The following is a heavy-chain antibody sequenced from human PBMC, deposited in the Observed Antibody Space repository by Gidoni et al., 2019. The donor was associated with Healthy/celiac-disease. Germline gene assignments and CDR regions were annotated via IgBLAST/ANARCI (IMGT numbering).Heavy chain of an antibody. CDR2: INHSGST. CDR3: ARYYYDSSGYPPYYYGMDV. CDR1: GGSFSGYY. J-gene: IGHJ6*02. V-gene: IGHV4-34*01. D-gene: IGHD3-22*01. Sequence: QVQLQQWGAGLLKPSETLSLTCAVYGGSFSGYYWSWIRQPPGKGLEWIGEINHSGSTNYNPSLKSRVTISVDTSKNQFSLKLSSVTAADTAVYYCARYYYDSSGYPPYYYGMDVWGQGTTVTVSS.